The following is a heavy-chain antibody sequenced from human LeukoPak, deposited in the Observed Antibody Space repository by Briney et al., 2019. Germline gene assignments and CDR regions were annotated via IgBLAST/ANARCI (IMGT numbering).Heavy chain of an antibody. V-gene: IGHV5-51*01. D-gene: IGHD3-22*01. J-gene: IGHJ3*01. Sequence: GESLKISCKGSGYSFTSYWIGWVRQMPGKGLEWMGIIHPGDSDTRYIPSFQGQVTISADKSVSIAYLQWSSLKASDTAMYYCARPNITSYYDSRGYDAFDVWGQGTMVIVSS. CDR1: GYSFTSYW. CDR3: ARPNITSYYDSRGYDAFDV. CDR2: IHPGDSDT.